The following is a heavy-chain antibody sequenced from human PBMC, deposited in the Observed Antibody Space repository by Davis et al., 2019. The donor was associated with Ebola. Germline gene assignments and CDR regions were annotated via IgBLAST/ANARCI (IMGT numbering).Heavy chain of an antibody. CDR2: INPNSGGT. CDR3: ARGYCTDVVCLRGLVSFDY. J-gene: IGHJ4*02. CDR1: GYTFTGYY. D-gene: IGHD2-8*01. V-gene: IGHV1-2*04. Sequence: ASVKVSCKASGYTFTGYYIHWVRQAPGQGLEWMGWINPNSGGTNYAQKFQDWVTMTRDTSISTAYMELNRLKSDDTAVYYCARGYCTDVVCLRGLVSFDYWGQGTLVTVSS.